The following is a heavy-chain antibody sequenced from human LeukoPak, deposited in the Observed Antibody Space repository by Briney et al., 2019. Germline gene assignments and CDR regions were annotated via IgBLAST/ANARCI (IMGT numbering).Heavy chain of an antibody. CDR2: IYYSGST. CDR3: ARARQLKNYYDAFDM. J-gene: IGHJ3*02. CDR1: GGSISSYY. Sequence: SETLSLTCTVSGGSISSYYWSWIRQPPGKGLEWIGHIYYSGSTNYNPSLKSRVTISVDTSKNQLSLNLSSVTAEDAAVYYSARARQLKNYYDAFDMWGQGTMVTVSS. V-gene: IGHV4-59*01. D-gene: IGHD1-1*01.